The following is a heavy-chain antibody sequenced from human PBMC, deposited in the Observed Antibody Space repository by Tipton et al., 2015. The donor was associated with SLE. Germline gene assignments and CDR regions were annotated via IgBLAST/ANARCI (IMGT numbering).Heavy chain of an antibody. CDR1: GGSISSGGYS. Sequence: TLSLTCAVSGGSISSGGYSWSWIRQPPGKGLEWIGYIYHSGSTYYNPSLKGRVTISVDRSKNQFSLKLSSVTAADTAVYYCARGVTGTRGAFDYWGQGTLVTVSS. CDR3: ARGVTGTRGAFDY. CDR2: IYHSGST. J-gene: IGHJ4*02. D-gene: IGHD1-7*01. V-gene: IGHV4-30-2*01.